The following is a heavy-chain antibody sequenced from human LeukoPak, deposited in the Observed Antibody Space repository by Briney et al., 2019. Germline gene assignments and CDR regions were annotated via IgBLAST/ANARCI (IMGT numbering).Heavy chain of an antibody. CDR3: ARTTHDYDFWSGYSHYYYYYYMDV. D-gene: IGHD3-3*01. CDR1: GGTFSSYA. Sequence: SVKVSCKASGGTFSSYAISWVRQAPGQGLEWMGGIIPIFGTANYAQKFQGRVTITTDESTSTAYMELSSLRSKDTAVYYCARTTHDYDFWSGYSHYYYYYYMDVWGKGTTVTVSS. CDR2: IIPIFGTA. V-gene: IGHV1-69*05. J-gene: IGHJ6*03.